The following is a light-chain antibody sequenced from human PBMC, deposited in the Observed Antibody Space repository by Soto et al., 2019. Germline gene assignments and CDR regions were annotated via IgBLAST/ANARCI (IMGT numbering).Light chain of an antibody. CDR2: EVS. Sequence: QSALTQPASVSGSPGQSITISCTGTSSDVGGYNYVSWYQQHPGKAPKLIIYEVSNRPSGVSNRFSGSKSGNTASLTISGLQAEDEADYYSISYTHSTARYVLFGGGTKLTVL. J-gene: IGLJ2*01. CDR3: ISYTHSTARYVL. V-gene: IGLV2-14*01. CDR1: SSDVGGYNY.